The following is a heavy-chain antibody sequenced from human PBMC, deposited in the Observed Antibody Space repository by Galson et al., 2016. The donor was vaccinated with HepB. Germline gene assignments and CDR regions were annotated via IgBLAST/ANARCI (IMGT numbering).Heavy chain of an antibody. J-gene: IGHJ4*02. Sequence: PALVKPTQTLTLTCTFSGFSLSTNGVGVGWIRQPPGKAPEWLALIYWNDEKRYSPSLKSRPTITKDTSKNQVVLTMTNMDPVDTSTYYCAHEPRIGWYGGGYFDYWGQGTLVTVSS. CDR2: IYWNDEK. CDR3: AHEPRIGWYGGGYFDY. D-gene: IGHD6-19*01. V-gene: IGHV2-5*01. CDR1: GFSLSTNGVG.